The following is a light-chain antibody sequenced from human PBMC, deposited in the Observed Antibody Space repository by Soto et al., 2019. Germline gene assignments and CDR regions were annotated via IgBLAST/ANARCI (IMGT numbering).Light chain of an antibody. CDR2: KVN. CDR1: SSDVGGYNY. V-gene: IGLV2-11*01. CDR3: CSYVGGYTFGNV. Sequence: QSVLTQPHSVSASPGQSVAISCTGTSSDVGGYNYVSWYQQYPGKAPKVIIFKVNKRSSGVPDRFSGAKSGDTAFLTISGLQPEDEADYYCCSYVGGYTFGNVFGTGTKLTVL. J-gene: IGLJ1*01.